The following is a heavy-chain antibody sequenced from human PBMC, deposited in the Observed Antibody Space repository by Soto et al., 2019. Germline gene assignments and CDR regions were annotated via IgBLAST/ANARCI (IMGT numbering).Heavy chain of an antibody. CDR3: AREAVDGTIFDY. J-gene: IGHJ4*02. CDR2: IKQYGSEK. CDR1: GFTVSSYW. Sequence: EVQLVESGGGLVQPGGSLRLSCAASGFTVSSYWMSCVRQAPGKGLEGVANIKQYGSEKYYVDSVKGRFTISRDNAEHSLYLQMNAMRAEYTAVYYCAREAVDGTIFDYWGQGTLVTVAS. D-gene: IGHD6-19*01. V-gene: IGHV3-7*03.